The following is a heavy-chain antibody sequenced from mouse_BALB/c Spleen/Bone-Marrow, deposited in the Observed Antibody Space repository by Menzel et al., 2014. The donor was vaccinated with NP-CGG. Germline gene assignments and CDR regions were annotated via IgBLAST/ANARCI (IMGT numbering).Heavy chain of an antibody. CDR2: IRLKSNNYAT. D-gene: IGHD1-1*01. CDR3: TRGYYYGSSYVFDY. J-gene: IGHJ2*01. CDR1: GFTFSNYW. V-gene: IGHV6-6*02. Sequence: EVQLVESGGGLVQPGGSMKLSCVASGFTFSNYWMNRVRQSPEKGLEWVAEIRLKSNNYATHYAESVKGRFTISRDDSKSSVYLQMNNLRAEDTGIYYCTRGYYYGSSYVFDYWGQGTTLTVSS.